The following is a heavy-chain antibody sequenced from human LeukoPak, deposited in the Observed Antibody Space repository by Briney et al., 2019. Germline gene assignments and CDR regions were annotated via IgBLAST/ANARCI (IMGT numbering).Heavy chain of an antibody. V-gene: IGHV4-4*02. CDR3: ARAVNGGYDFTYYYDSSGYHYDY. CDR2: IYHSGST. D-gene: IGHD3-22*01. J-gene: IGHJ4*02. Sequence: SGTLSLTCAVSGGSISSSNWWSWVRQPPGKGLEWIGEIYHSGSTYYNPSLKSRVTISVDTSKNQFSLRLSSVTAADTAVYYCARAVNGGYDFTYYYDSSGYHYDYWGQGTLVTVSS. CDR1: GGSISSSNW.